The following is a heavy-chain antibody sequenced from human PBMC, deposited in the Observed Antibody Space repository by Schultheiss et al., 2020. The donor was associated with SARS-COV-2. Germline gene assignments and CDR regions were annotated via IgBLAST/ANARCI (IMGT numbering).Heavy chain of an antibody. V-gene: IGHV3-23*01. D-gene: IGHD3-3*01. J-gene: IGHJ5*02. CDR3: AKGPYYDFWSGGWFDP. CDR2: ISGSGGST. CDR1: GFIFSSYA. Sequence: GGSLRLSCAASGFIFSSYAMSWVRQAPGKGLEWVSSISGSGGSTDYADSVKGRFTISRDNSKNTLYLQMNSLTAEDTAVYYCAKGPYYDFWSGGWFDPWGQGTLVTVSS.